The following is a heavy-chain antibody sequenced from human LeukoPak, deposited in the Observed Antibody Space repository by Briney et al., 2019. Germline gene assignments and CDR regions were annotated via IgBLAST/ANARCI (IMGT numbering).Heavy chain of an antibody. CDR3: ARDTGTIFGVVSAFDI. J-gene: IGHJ3*02. CDR1: GFTFSSYV. CDR2: ISYDGSNE. Sequence: GGSLRLSCAASGFTFSSYVMHWVRQAPGKGLEWVAIISYDGSNEYYADSVKGRFTISRDNAKNSLYLQMNSLRAEDTALYYCARDTGTIFGVVSAFDIWGQGTMVTVSS. D-gene: IGHD3-3*01. V-gene: IGHV3-30*04.